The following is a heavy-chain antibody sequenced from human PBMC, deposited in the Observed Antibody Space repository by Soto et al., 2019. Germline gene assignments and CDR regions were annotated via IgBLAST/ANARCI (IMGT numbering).Heavy chain of an antibody. CDR2: IRPDTGDT. CDR1: AYNFMGLY. CDR3: ARTTAVPNTLRSRYFFDY. Sequence: ASVTVSCKASAYNFMGLYILWVRQAPGQGREWLGWIRPDTGDTNYAQMFQGRVTMTRDTSINTANMELSSVTTADTALYYCARTTAVPNTLRSRYFFDYWGQGTLVTVSS. J-gene: IGHJ4*02. D-gene: IGHD4-17*01. V-gene: IGHV1-2*02.